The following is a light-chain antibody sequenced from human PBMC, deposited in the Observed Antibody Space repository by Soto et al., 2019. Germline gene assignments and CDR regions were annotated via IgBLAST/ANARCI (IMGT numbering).Light chain of an antibody. CDR3: QQYCNSPIT. Sequence: EIVLTQPPGTLSLSPGERATLSCRASQSVSSSYLAWYQQKPGQAPRLLIYDASIRATGIPDRFSGSGSGTDFTLTISRLEPEDFAVYYCQQYCNSPITFGRGTRLDMK. V-gene: IGKV3-20*01. CDR1: QSVSSSY. CDR2: DAS. J-gene: IGKJ5*01.